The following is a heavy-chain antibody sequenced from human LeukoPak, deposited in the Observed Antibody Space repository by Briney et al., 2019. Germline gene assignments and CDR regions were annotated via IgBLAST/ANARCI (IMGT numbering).Heavy chain of an antibody. D-gene: IGHD3-10*01. J-gene: IGHJ3*01. CDR2: IYYSGST. Sequence: SETLSLTCTVSGGSISSSNYYWGWIRQPPVKGLEWIGSIYYSGSTYDNPPLKSRVTISVDTSKNQFSLKLSSVSAADTAVYYCASRRGSFDAFDVWGQGTMVTVSS. V-gene: IGHV4-39*01. CDR1: GGSISSSNYY. CDR3: ASRRGSFDAFDV.